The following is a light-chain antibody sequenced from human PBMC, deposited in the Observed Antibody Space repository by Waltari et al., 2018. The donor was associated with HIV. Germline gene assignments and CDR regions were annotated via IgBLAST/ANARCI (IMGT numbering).Light chain of an antibody. CDR3: QRSNSFPFT. CDR1: HDIKTW. J-gene: IGKJ3*01. CDR2: AAS. Sequence: DVHLTQSPSSVSASVGDTVTISCRASHDIKTWVAWFQQKPGKAPKPLIHAASTLQSGVPSRFTGSGSGTHFTLTISSLQPEDLATYCCQRSNSFPFTFGPGTTVD. V-gene: IGKV1-12*01.